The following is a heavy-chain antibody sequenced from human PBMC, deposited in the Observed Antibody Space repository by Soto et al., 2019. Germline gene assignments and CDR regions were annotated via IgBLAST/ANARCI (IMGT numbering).Heavy chain of an antibody. J-gene: IGHJ4*02. CDR1: GYTFNNYG. CDR3: ARAMAPDHSDH. Sequence: QVQLVQSAAAVKQPGASVKVSCKASGYTFNNYGITWVRQAPGQGLEWMAWINAYNGHTNYAQKFQDRVAMTTDTSTRTVYMELRSLSSDDTAVFYCARAMAPDHSDHWGQGTLVTVSS. V-gene: IGHV1-18*01. CDR2: INAYNGHT.